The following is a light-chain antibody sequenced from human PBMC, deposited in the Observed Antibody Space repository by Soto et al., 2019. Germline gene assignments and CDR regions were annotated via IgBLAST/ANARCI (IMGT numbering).Light chain of an antibody. Sequence: DIKMTQSPSFLSASVGDRVTITCQATQDIRNYLNWFQQRPGKAPRLLIYLATNLETGVPSRFSGGGSRTDFSSTISTMQSEDFATYYCIPYSQLPYTFGQGTNVDIK. J-gene: IGKJ2*01. CDR1: QDIRNY. CDR2: LAT. CDR3: IPYSQLPYT. V-gene: IGKV1-33*01.